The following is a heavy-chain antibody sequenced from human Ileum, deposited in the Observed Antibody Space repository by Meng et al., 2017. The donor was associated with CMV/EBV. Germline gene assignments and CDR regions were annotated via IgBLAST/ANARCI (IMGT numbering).Heavy chain of an antibody. D-gene: IGHD3-22*01. J-gene: IGHJ4*02. CDR2: ISNTGSYI. CDR1: FSFISYT. Sequence: FSFISYTMSWVRQAPGKGLEWVASISNTGSYIYHAESVKGRFTISRDNAKNSLYLQMNSLRAEDTAVYYCAIDYYDSTSYPDGFDYWGQGTLVTVSS. V-gene: IGHV3-21*01. CDR3: AIDYYDSTSYPDGFDY.